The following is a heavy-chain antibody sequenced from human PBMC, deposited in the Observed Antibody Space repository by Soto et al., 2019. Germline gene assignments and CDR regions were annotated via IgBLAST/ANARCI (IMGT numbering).Heavy chain of an antibody. V-gene: IGHV4-39*01. J-gene: IGHJ4*02. D-gene: IGHD5-12*01. CDR2: IYYSGST. CDR3: ARHLGGWLQLPVLEEKQFDS. CDR1: GGSISSSSYY. Sequence: QLQLQESGPGLVKPSETLSLTCTVSGGSISSSSYYWGWIRQPPGKGLEWIGSIYYSGSTYYNPSPKSRVTIPVDTSKNQFSLKLSSVTAADTAVYYCARHLGGWLQLPVLEEKQFDSWGQGTLVTVSS.